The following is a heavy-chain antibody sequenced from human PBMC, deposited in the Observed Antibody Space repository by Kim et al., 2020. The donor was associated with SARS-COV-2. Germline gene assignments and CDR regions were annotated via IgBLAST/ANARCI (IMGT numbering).Heavy chain of an antibody. CDR1: GGSISSYY. CDR3: ARRAGRGVIDY. V-gene: IGHV4-59*01. D-gene: IGHD3-10*01. CDR2: IYYSGST. Sequence: SETLSLTCTVSGGSISSYYWSWIRQPPGKGLEWIGYIYYSGSTNYNPSLKSRVTISVDTSKNQFSLKLSSVTAADTAVYYCARRAGRGVIDYWGQGTLVTVSS. J-gene: IGHJ4*02.